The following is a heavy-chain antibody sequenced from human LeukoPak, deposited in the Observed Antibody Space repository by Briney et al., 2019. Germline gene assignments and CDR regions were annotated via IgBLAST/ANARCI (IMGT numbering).Heavy chain of an antibody. CDR1: GGSINSYW. CDR2: IYTTGRT. D-gene: IGHD3-16*02. Sequence: PSETLSLNCSASGGSINSYWWSWIRQPAGKGLEFIGRIYTTGRTNYNPSLKSRVSMSVDTSKNKFSLELRSVTAADTAVYFCARAGYTISSYRFDYWGQGALVTVSS. V-gene: IGHV4-4*07. CDR3: ARAGYTISSYRFDY. J-gene: IGHJ4*02.